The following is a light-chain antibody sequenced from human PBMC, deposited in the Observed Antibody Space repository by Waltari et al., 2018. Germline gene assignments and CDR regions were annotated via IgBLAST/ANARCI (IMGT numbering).Light chain of an antibody. V-gene: IGLV1-44*01. J-gene: IGLJ1*01. CDR1: GSNIAVNH. Sequence: QSVLTQPPSASGTPGQRVTISCSGSGSNIAVNHVNWYQQIPETAPQLLISRRHQRPSGVPDRFSASKSGTSASLSISGLQSEDEADYYCAAWDDSLDTYVFGTGTKVTV. CDR3: AAWDDSLDTYV. CDR2: RRH.